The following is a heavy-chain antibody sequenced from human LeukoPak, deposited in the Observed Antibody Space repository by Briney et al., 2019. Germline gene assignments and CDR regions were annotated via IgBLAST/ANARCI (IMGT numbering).Heavy chain of an antibody. CDR1: GFTFSNSW. CDR2: IKQDGSET. D-gene: IGHD1-26*01. CDR3: ASDGSSSSPTGDY. J-gene: IGHJ4*02. V-gene: IGHV3-7*01. Sequence: GGSLRLSCAASGFTFSNSWMSWVRQAPGKGLEWMANIKQDGSETHYVDSVKGRFTISRDNAKNSLYLQMNSLRVEDTAVYYCASDGSSSSPTGDYWGQGTLVTVSS.